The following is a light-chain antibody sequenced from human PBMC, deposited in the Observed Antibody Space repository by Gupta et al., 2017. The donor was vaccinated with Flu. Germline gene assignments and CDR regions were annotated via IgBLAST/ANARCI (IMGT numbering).Light chain of an antibody. J-gene: IGKJ2*03. CDR3: QQYNNGHPRDS. CDR1: QSVSSN. Sequence: EIVMTQSPATLSVSPGERATLSCRASQSVSSNLAWYQQKPGQAPRLLIYGASTRATGIPARFSGSGAGTEFNLTISSRQSEDFAVYYCQQYNNGHPRDSFGQGTKLEIK. V-gene: IGKV3-15*01. CDR2: GAS.